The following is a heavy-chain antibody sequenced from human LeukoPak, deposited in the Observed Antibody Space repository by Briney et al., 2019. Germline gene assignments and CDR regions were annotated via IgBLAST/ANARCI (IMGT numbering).Heavy chain of an antibody. J-gene: IGHJ4*02. CDR2: IRSKTHNYAT. Sequence: GGSLRLSCAASGFTFSGSAMHWVRLTSGKGLEWVGYIRSKTHNYATLYSASVKGRFTISRDDSKNTAYLQMNSLKTEDTADYFCMRQRYGVAGGDFDYWGQGTLVTVSS. CDR3: MRQRYGVAGGDFDY. CDR1: GFTFSGSA. D-gene: IGHD1-14*01. V-gene: IGHV3-73*01.